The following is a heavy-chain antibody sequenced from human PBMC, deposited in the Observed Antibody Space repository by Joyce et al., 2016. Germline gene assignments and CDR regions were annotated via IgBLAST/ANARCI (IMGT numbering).Heavy chain of an antibody. V-gene: IGHV3-7*03. CDR2: INRDGGEK. Sequence: EVELVESGGGLVQPGGSLRLSCGASGFSFSDYWMSWVRQAPGKGLEWGASINRDGGEKYHVDSVKGRFTISRDNAKKSLYLQMTDLGADDTAVYYCARDDSSGWFPQRCFQHWGQGTLVSVSS. J-gene: IGHJ1*01. D-gene: IGHD6-19*01. CDR3: ARDDSSGWFPQRCFQH. CDR1: GFSFSDYW.